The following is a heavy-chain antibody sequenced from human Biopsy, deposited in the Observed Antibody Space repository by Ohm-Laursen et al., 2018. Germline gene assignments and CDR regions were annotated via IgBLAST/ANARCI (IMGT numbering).Heavy chain of an antibody. J-gene: IGHJ4*02. D-gene: IGHD3-22*01. CDR2: MNPNSGNT. V-gene: IGHV1-8*01. CDR1: GYTFTNYN. CDR3: ARDFNYDGGGSFNFDY. Sequence: SVNVSCKASGYTFTNYNVNWVRQATGQGLEWMGWMNPNSGNTGYAQKFQGRVTMTRNTSISTAYKELSSLTSVDTAVYYCARDFNYDGGGSFNFDYWGQGTLVTVSS.